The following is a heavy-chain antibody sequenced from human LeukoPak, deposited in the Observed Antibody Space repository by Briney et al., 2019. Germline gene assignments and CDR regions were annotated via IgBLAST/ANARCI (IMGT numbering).Heavy chain of an antibody. CDR2: ISYDGSNE. Sequence: GRSLRLSCAASGFTFSSYGMHWVRQAPGKGLEWVAVISYDGSNEYYADSVKGRFTISRDNSKNTLYLQMNSLRAEDTAVYYCAKDGDYDFWSGYYDYWGQGTLVTVSS. J-gene: IGHJ4*02. CDR1: GFTFSSYG. V-gene: IGHV3-30*18. CDR3: AKDGDYDFWSGYYDY. D-gene: IGHD3-3*01.